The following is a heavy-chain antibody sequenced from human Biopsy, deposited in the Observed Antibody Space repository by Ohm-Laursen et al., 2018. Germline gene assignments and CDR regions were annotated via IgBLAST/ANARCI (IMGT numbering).Heavy chain of an antibody. CDR2: IDWDDAK. Sequence: ATQTLTLTCDFSGFSLPERQRGTSVNWIRQAPGKSLEWLARIDWDDAKFVSSSLKTRLSISKDDSKAQVVLRMTDMDPVDTGTYYCARLNILVVSAALVYRHRRHLAGMDVWGPGTTVFVSS. CDR3: ARLNILVVSAALVYRHRRHLAGMDV. J-gene: IGHJ6*02. V-gene: IGHV2-70*16. D-gene: IGHD2-2*01. CDR1: GFSLPERQRGTS.